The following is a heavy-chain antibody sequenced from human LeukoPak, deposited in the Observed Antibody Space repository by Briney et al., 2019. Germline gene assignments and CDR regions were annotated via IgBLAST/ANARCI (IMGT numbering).Heavy chain of an antibody. J-gene: IGHJ4*02. CDR1: GFSFSNYA. D-gene: IGHD1-26*01. V-gene: IGHV3-30*02. CDR3: AKGAGTYEYFDY. Sequence: PGGSLRLSCVASGFSFSNYAMHWVRQAPGEGLEWVALIRYDGSMKYYADSAKGRFTISRDNSNHTLLLQMNSLRGEDTAVYYCAKGAGTYEYFDYWGQGTLVTVSS. CDR2: IRYDGSMK.